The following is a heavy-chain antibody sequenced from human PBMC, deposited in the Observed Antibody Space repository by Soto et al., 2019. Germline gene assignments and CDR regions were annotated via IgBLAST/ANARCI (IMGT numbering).Heavy chain of an antibody. Sequence: SVKVSCKASGGTFSSYAISWVRQAPGQGLEWMGGIIPIFGTANYAQKFQGRVTITADESTSTAYMELSSLRSEDTAVYYCARGGYDYSGPADYWGQGTLVTVSS. D-gene: IGHD5-12*01. CDR2: IIPIFGTA. CDR3: ARGGYDYSGPADY. CDR1: GGTFSSYA. V-gene: IGHV1-69*13. J-gene: IGHJ4*02.